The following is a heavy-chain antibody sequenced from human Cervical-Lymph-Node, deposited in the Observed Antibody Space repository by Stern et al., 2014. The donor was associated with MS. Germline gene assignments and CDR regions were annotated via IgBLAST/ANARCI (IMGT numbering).Heavy chain of an antibody. CDR2: IVVGRGKT. Sequence: MQLVESGPEVKKPGSSVKVSCKASGFTFSNSGVQWVRQTRGQRLEGIGWIVVGRGKTNYAQKVQERVTITRDTSTSPAYMELSSLRSEDTAVFYCAAGDTVAMLGTAIDAFDIWGQGTMVTVSS. CDR1: GFTFSNSG. D-gene: IGHD4-17*01. V-gene: IGHV1-58*01. CDR3: AAGDTVAMLGTAIDAFDI. J-gene: IGHJ3*02.